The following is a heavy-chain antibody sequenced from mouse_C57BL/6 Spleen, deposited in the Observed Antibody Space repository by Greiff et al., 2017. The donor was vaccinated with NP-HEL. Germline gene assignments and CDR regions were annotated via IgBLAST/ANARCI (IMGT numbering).Heavy chain of an antibody. V-gene: IGHV5-6*01. D-gene: IGHD1-1*01. J-gene: IGHJ3*01. CDR3: AREGLLRRFAY. CDR1: GFTFSSYG. Sequence: VQLKESGGDLVKPGGSLKLSCAASGFTFSSYGMSWVRQTPDKRLEWVATISSGGSYTYYPDSVKGRFTISRDNAKNTLYLQMSSLKSEDTAMYYCAREGLLRRFAYWGQGTLVTVSA. CDR2: ISSGGSYT.